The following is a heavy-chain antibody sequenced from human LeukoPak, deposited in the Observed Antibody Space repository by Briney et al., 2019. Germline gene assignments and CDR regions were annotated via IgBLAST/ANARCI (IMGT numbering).Heavy chain of an antibody. CDR2: INHSGST. V-gene: IGHV4-34*01. CDR1: GGSFSGYY. J-gene: IGHJ5*02. D-gene: IGHD1-1*01. CDR3: ARVQVNDYH. Sequence: SETLSLTCAVYGGSFSGYYWTWIRQPPGKGLEWIGEINHSGSTNYNPSLKSRVTISVDTSKNQFSLKLSSVTAADTAVYYCARVQVNDYHWSQGTLVTVPS.